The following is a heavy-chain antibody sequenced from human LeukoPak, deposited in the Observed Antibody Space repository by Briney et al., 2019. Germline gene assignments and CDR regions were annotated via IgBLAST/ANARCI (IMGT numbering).Heavy chain of an antibody. CDR1: GGSISSYY. CDR2: IYHSGRT. V-gene: IGHV4-59*01. J-gene: IGHJ4*02. CDR3: ATDPYDFWSGSFDY. Sequence: SETLSLTCTFSGGSISSYYWSWIRQPPGKGLEWIGYIYHSGRTYYNPSLQSRATISIDTSKNQFSLKLTSVTAADTAMYYCATDPYDFWSGSFDYWGQGTLVTVSS. D-gene: IGHD3-3*01.